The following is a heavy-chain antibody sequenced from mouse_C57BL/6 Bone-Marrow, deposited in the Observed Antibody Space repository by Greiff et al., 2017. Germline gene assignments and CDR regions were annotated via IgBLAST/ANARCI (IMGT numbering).Heavy chain of an antibody. CDR3: TSDRGLLRDWYFDV. V-gene: IGHV5-9-1*02. CDR1: GFTFSSYA. CDR2: ISSGGDYI. Sequence: VQGVESGEGLVKPGGSLKLSCAASGFTFSSYAMSWVRQTPEKRLEWVAYISSGGDYIYYANTVKGRFTISRDNARNTLYLQMISLKSEDTAMYYCTSDRGLLRDWYFDVWGTGTTVTVSS. J-gene: IGHJ1*03. D-gene: IGHD1-1*01.